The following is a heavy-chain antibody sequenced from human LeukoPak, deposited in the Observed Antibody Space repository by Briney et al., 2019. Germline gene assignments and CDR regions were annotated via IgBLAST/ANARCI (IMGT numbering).Heavy chain of an antibody. V-gene: IGHV4-39*01. D-gene: IGHD3/OR15-3a*01. Sequence: SETLSLTCTVSGGSISSSSYYWGWIRQLPGKGLEWIGSIYYSGTTHYNPSLKSRVTISVDTSKNQFSLNLSSVTAADTAVYYCARQEIGLRSFDPWGQGTLVTVSS. CDR3: ARQEIGLRSFDP. J-gene: IGHJ5*02. CDR2: IYYSGTT. CDR1: GGSISSSSYY.